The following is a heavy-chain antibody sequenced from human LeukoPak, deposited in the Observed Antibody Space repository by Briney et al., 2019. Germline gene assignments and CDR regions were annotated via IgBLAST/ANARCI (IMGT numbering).Heavy chain of an antibody. CDR1: GGSIRSSYYY. D-gene: IGHD5-18*01. J-gene: IGHJ4*02. CDR2: IYYSGST. V-gene: IGHV4-39*01. CDR3: ARHTGIQLWFPFDY. Sequence: SETLSLTCTVSGGSIRSSYYYWGWIRQPPGKGLEWIGSIYYSGSTYYNPSLKSRVTISVDTSKNQFSLKLSSVTAADTAVYYCARHTGIQLWFPFDYWGQGTLVTVSS.